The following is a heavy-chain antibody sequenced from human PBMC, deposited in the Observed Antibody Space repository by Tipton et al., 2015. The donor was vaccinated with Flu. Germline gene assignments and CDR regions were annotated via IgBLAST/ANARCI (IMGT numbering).Heavy chain of an antibody. CDR3: ARRDCAGGICYSRVYDAFDI. V-gene: IGHV4-38-2*02. Sequence: LRLSCTVSGDSISRFYWSWIRQPPGKGLEWIGSIYHSGSTYYNPSLKSRVTISVDTSKNQFSLKLGSVTAGDTAVYYCARRDCAGGICYSRVYDAFDIWGQGTLVTISS. CDR2: IYHSGST. J-gene: IGHJ3*02. D-gene: IGHD2-8*02. CDR1: GDSISRFY.